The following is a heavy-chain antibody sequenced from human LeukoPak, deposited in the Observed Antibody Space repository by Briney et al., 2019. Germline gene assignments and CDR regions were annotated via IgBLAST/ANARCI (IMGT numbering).Heavy chain of an antibody. Sequence: GGSLRLSCAASGFTFSSYGMHWVRQAPGKGLEWVAVISYDGSNKYYADSVKGRFTISRDNSKNTLYLQMNSLRAEDTAVYYCAKEGDWIQLWSVDYWGQGTLVTVSS. V-gene: IGHV3-30*18. J-gene: IGHJ4*02. CDR2: ISYDGSNK. CDR3: AKEGDWIQLWSVDY. D-gene: IGHD5-18*01. CDR1: GFTFSSYG.